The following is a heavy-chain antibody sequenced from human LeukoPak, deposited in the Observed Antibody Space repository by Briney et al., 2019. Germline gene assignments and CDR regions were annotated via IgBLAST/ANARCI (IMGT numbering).Heavy chain of an antibody. CDR2: IYSSWSP. CDR3: ARQVGTTGLSWFDH. J-gene: IGHJ5*02. V-gene: IGHV4-61*02. CDR1: DRSISSSNYY. D-gene: IGHD1-26*01. Sequence: PSETLSLPCTVSDRSISSSNYYWSWIRQTAGKGLEWIGRIYSSWSPNYNPSLKSRVTMSVDTSKNQFSLKLTYVTAGDTAVYFCARQVGTTGLSWFDHWGQGTLVTVSS.